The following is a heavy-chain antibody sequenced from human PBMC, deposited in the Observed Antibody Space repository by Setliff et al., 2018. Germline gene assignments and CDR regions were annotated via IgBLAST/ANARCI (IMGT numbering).Heavy chain of an antibody. CDR1: GFTFSSYA. CDR2: ISGSGGST. V-gene: IGHV3-23*01. CDR3: ARVWGPSGWAYFDY. D-gene: IGHD6-19*01. J-gene: IGHJ4*02. Sequence: GGSLRLSCAASGFTFSSYAMSWVRQAPGKGLEWVSAISGSGGSTYYADSVKGRFTISRDNAKNSLYLQMNSLRAEDTAVYYCARVWGPSGWAYFDYWGQGTLVTVSS.